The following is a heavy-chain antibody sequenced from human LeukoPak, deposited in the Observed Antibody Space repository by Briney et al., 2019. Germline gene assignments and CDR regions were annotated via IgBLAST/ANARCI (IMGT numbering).Heavy chain of an antibody. CDR2: ISYDGSNK. CDR3: ARDGPSYCGGDCSYFDY. D-gene: IGHD2-21*02. CDR1: GYTFSSYA. V-gene: IGHV3-30*04. J-gene: IGHJ4*02. Sequence: GRSLTLSCTASGYTFSSYAMQWVRQAPGKGLEWVAVISYDGSNKYYADSVKGRFTISRDNSKNTLYLQMNSLRAEDTAVYYCARDGPSYCGGDCSYFDYWGQGTLVTVSS.